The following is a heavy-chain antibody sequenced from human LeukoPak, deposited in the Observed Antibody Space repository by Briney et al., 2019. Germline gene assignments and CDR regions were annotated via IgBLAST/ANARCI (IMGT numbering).Heavy chain of an antibody. V-gene: IGHV3-21*06. D-gene: IGHD2-15*01. J-gene: IGHJ4*02. CDR2: ISSSSSYI. CDR3: ARGPISEVAALGIFDY. Sequence: GGSLRLSCEASGFTFSSYSMNWVRQAPGKALEWVSSISSSSSYIYYADSVKGRFTFSRDNAKNSLYLQMNSLRAEDTAMYYSARGPISEVAALGIFDYWGQGTLVTVSS. CDR1: GFTFSSYS.